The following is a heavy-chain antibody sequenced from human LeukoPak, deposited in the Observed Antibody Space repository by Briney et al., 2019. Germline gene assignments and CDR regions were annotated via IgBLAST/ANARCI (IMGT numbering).Heavy chain of an antibody. J-gene: IGHJ4*02. D-gene: IGHD5-12*01. Sequence: GGSLILSCAASGFTFSSYSMNWVRQAPGKGLEWVSAISGSGGNTYYADSVKGRFTVSRDNSKNTLFLQMNSLRAEDTAIYYCAKRLTIVATTTPFDYWGQGTLVTVSS. CDR3: AKRLTIVATTTPFDY. CDR1: GFTFSSYS. V-gene: IGHV3-23*01. CDR2: ISGSGGNT.